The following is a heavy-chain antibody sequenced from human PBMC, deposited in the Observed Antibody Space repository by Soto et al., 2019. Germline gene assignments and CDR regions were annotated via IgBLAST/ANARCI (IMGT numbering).Heavy chain of an antibody. V-gene: IGHV3-74*01. CDR1: GFTFSSYW. D-gene: IGHD3-3*01. CDR3: ARDPGTKYYDFWSGYPIWFDP. Sequence: GGSLRLSCAASGFTFSSYWMHWVRQAPGKGLVWVSRINSDGSSTSYADSVKGRFTISRDNAKNTLYLQMNSLRAEDTAVYYCARDPGTKYYDFWSGYPIWFDPWGQGTLVTVSS. J-gene: IGHJ5*02. CDR2: INSDGSST.